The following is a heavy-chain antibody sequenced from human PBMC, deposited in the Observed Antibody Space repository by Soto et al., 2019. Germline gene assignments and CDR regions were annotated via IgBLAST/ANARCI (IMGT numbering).Heavy chain of an antibody. CDR3: ARANWYSEY. CDR1: GGSISSYY. CDR2: VYYSGST. V-gene: IGHV4-59*01. D-gene: IGHD7-27*01. Sequence: SSETLSLTCTVSGGSISSYYWSWIRQPPGKGLEWIGYVYYSGSTNYNPSLKSRVTMSVDTSKNQFSLNLTSLTAAVTAIYYCARANWYSEYWGQGTLVTVSS. J-gene: IGHJ4*02.